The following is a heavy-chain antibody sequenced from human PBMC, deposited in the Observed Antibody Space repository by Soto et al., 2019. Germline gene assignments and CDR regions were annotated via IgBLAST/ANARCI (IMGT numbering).Heavy chain of an antibody. Sequence: GGTLRLSCAASEFTFSSYAMIWVRQAPRKRLEMVSAISGSGGSTYYAATEKGRFTISRDNSKNTTYLQMNIRRAEGTIQQYSAKGDYYDSSGYVDYWGQGNLVRVSS. V-gene: IGHV3-23*01. CDR2: ISGSGGST. CDR3: AKGDYYDSSGYVDY. J-gene: IGHJ4*02. CDR1: EFTFSSYA. D-gene: IGHD3-22*01.